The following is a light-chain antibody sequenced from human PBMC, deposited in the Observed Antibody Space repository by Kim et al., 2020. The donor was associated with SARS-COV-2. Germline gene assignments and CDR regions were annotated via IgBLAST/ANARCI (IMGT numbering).Light chain of an antibody. CDR2: WAS. J-gene: IGKJ4*01. CDR1: QTVLHRSNNKNY. V-gene: IGKV4-1*01. CDR3: QQYYSSPLT. Sequence: DVVMTQSPDSLAVSLGERATINCKSSQTVLHRSNNKNYLAWYKQNPGQPPKLLIYWASTRQSGVPDRFSGSGSGTDFTLTISSLQAEDVAVYYCQQYYSSPLTFGGGTKVDIK.